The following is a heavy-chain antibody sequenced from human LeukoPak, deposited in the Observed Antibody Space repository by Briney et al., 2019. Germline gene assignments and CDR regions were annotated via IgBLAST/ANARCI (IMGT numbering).Heavy chain of an antibody. D-gene: IGHD3-22*01. CDR2: INHSGST. CDR1: GGSISSYY. J-gene: IGHJ5*02. V-gene: IGHV4-34*01. Sequence: SETLSLTCTVSGGSISSYYWSWIRQPPGKGLEWIGEINHSGSTNYNPSLKSRVTISVDTSKNQFSLKLSSVTAADTAVYYCARLDSSGYYGFDPWGQGTLVTVSS. CDR3: ARLDSSGYYGFDP.